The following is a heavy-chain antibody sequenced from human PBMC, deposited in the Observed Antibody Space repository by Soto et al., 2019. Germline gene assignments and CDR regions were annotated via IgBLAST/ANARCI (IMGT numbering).Heavy chain of an antibody. Sequence: QVQLQESGPGLVKPSETLSLTCAVSGDSISSYYCMWIRQPPGKGLESIGYLYYGRSANYNPSLKGRVTLSVDTSMNQCSLTLSSMTAADTAVYSCALRSMAVVPEYWGQGTLVTVS. V-gene: IGHV4-59*01. D-gene: IGHD3-22*01. CDR3: ALRSMAVVPEY. CDR1: GDSISSYY. J-gene: IGHJ4*02. CDR2: LYYGRSA.